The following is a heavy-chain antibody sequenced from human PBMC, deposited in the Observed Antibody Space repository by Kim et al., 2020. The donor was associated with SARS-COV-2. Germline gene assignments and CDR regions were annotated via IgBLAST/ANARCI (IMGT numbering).Heavy chain of an antibody. CDR3: ARDHESSSFDY. J-gene: IGHJ4*02. CDR2: N. V-gene: IGHV6-1*01. D-gene: IGHD6-13*01. Sequence: NDYAVSVKSRITINPDTSKNQFSLQLNSVTPEDTAVYYCARDHESSSFDYWGQGTLVTVSS.